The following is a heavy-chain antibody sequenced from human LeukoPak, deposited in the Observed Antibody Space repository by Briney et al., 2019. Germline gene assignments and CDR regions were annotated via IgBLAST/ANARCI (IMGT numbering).Heavy chain of an antibody. D-gene: IGHD2-8*02. CDR1: GFTFSSYA. CDR2: ISASGGST. J-gene: IGHJ5*02. Sequence: TGGSLRLSCAASGFTFSSYAMSWVRQAPGKGLEWVSAISASGGSTYYADSVKGRFTISRDNSKNTLYLQMNSLRAEDTAVYYCAKPLGYCTGGVCYSNYFDPWGQGTLVTVSS. CDR3: AKPLGYCTGGVCYSNYFDP. V-gene: IGHV3-23*01.